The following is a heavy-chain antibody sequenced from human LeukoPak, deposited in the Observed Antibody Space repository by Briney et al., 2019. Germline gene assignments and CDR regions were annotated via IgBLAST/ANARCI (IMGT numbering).Heavy chain of an antibody. CDR2: IKQDGSEK. D-gene: IGHD3-10*01. V-gene: IGHV3-7*01. CDR1: GFTFSSYW. J-gene: IGHJ4*02. CDR3: ARDHDGSGSYYRTFDY. Sequence: PGGSLRLSCAASGFTFSSYWMSWVRQAPGKGLEWVANIKQDGSEKYYVDSVKGRFTISRDNAKNSLYLQMNSLRAEDTAVYYCARDHDGSGSYYRTFDYWGQGTLVTVSS.